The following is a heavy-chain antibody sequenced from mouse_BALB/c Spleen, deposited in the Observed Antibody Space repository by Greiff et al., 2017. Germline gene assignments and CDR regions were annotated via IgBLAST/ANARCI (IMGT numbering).Heavy chain of an antibody. Sequence: EVQLQQSGAELVRSGASVKLSCTASGFNIKDYYMHWVKQRPEQGLEWIGWIDPENGDTEYAPKFQGKATMTADTSSNTAYLQLSSLTSEDTAVYYCNARDITTDYWGQGTTLTVSS. CDR1: GFNIKDYY. D-gene: IGHD1-1*01. J-gene: IGHJ2*01. CDR3: NARDITTDY. CDR2: IDPENGDT. V-gene: IGHV14-4*02.